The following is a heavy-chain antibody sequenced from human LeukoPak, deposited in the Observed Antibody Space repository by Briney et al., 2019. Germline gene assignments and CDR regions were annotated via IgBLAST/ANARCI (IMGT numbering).Heavy chain of an antibody. D-gene: IGHD3-9*01. V-gene: IGHV3-21*01. Sequence: PGGSLRLSCAASGFTFSSYSMNWVRQAPGEGLEWVSSISSSSSYIYYADSVKGRFTISRDNAKNSLYLQMNSLRAEDTAVYYCARDNLSYDILTGYTSHMDVWGKGTTVTVSS. CDR2: ISSSSSYI. J-gene: IGHJ6*03. CDR1: GFTFSSYS. CDR3: ARDNLSYDILTGYTSHMDV.